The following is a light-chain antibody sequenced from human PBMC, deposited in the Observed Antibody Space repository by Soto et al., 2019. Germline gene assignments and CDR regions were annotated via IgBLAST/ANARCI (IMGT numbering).Light chain of an antibody. CDR3: NSYTSASFYV. CDR1: TSDIAGYNY. CDR2: EVT. V-gene: IGLV2-14*01. Sequence: QSALAQPVSVSGSPGQSITISCTGTTSDIAGYNYVSWYQQHPGKAPKLLIYEVTSRASGVSHRFSGSKSGNTASLTISGLQAEDEAEYYCNSYTSASFYVFGTGTKVTVL. J-gene: IGLJ1*01.